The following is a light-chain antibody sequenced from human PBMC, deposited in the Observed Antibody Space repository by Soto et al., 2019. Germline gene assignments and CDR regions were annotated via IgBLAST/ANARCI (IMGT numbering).Light chain of an antibody. Sequence: EIVSTQSPATLSLSPGERATLSCRASQSVSSYLAWYQQKPGQAPRLLIYDASKRATGIPARFSGSGSGTDFTLTISSREPEDSAVYYCQQRANWPHTFGQGTKLEIK. V-gene: IGKV3-11*01. J-gene: IGKJ2*01. CDR1: QSVSSY. CDR2: DAS. CDR3: QQRANWPHT.